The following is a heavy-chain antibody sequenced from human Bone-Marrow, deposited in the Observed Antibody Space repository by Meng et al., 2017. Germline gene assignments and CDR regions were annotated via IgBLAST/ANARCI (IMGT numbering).Heavy chain of an antibody. D-gene: IGHD4-17*01. CDR1: GFTLSRHA. CDR2: ISVNGVTT. Sequence: GESLKISCAASGFTLSRHAMHWVRQAPGKGLEYVAGISVNGVTTHSANSVKGRFTISRDNSKNTLYLQMNSLRAEDTAVYYCARAKNYYGDYVFGYWGQGTLVTVSS. CDR3: ARAKNYYGDYVFGY. V-gene: IGHV3-64*01. J-gene: IGHJ4*02.